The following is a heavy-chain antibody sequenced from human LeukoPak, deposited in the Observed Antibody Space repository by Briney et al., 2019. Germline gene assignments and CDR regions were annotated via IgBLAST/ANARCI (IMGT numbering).Heavy chain of an antibody. J-gene: IGHJ5*02. Sequence: SETLSLTCAVYGGSFSGYYWSWIRQPPGKELEWIGEINHSGSTNYNPSLKSRVTISVDTSKNQFSLKLSSVTAADTAVYYCARLRPNWNDVLRRRWFDPWGQGTLVTVSS. V-gene: IGHV4-34*01. CDR2: INHSGST. CDR1: GGSFSGYY. D-gene: IGHD1-1*01. CDR3: ARLRPNWNDVLRRRWFDP.